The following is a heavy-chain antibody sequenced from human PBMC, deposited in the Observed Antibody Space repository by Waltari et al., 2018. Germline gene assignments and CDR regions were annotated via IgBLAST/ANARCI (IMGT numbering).Heavy chain of an antibody. D-gene: IGHD4-17*01. CDR3: ARDLGDYGDYSDAFDI. CDR1: GFTVSSNY. Sequence: EVQLVESGGGLIQPGGSLRLSCAASGFTVSSNYMSWVRQAPGKGLEWVSVIYSGGSTYYADSVKGRFTISRDNSKNMLYLQMNSLRAEDTAVYYCARDLGDYGDYSDAFDIWGQGTMVTVSS. CDR2: IYSGGST. J-gene: IGHJ3*02. V-gene: IGHV3-53*01.